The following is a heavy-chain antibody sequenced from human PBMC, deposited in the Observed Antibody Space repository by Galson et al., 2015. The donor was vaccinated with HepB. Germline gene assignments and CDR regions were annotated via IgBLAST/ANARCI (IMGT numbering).Heavy chain of an antibody. D-gene: IGHD2-2*01. CDR2: INPNSGGT. Sequence: SVKVSCKASGYTFTGYYMHWVRQAPGQGLEWMGWINPNSGGTNYAQKFQGRVTMTRDTSISTAYMELSRLRSDDTAVYYCARDLIVVVPGGFYYYGMDVWGQGTTVTVSS. CDR1: GYTFTGYY. V-gene: IGHV1-2*02. CDR3: ARDLIVVVPGGFYYYGMDV. J-gene: IGHJ6*02.